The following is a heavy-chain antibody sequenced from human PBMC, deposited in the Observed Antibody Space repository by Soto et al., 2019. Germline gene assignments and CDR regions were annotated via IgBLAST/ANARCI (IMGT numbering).Heavy chain of an antibody. CDR3: ARAGFHFASGTYHDAFDI. V-gene: IGHV4-59*01. J-gene: IGHJ3*02. D-gene: IGHD3-10*01. CDR2: IEYTGST. CDR1: GVSINYYY. Sequence: SETLSLTCTVSGVSINYYYWSWIRQPPGKGLEWIGYIEYTGSTNYNPSLTSRFTMSVDTSKNQFSLRLTSVTAADTAVYYCARAGFHFASGTYHDAFDIWGQGTMVTVSS.